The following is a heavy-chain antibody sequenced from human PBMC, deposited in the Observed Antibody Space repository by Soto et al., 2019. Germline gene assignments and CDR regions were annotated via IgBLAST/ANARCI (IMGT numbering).Heavy chain of an antibody. J-gene: IGHJ4*02. Sequence: QVHLVQSGAEVKKPGASVKVACRPFGYTFTAFYIHWVRQAPGQGLEWMGWVDSNSGDSREAGNFQGRVTMTRDTSTSTVYMELRWLRSDDSAVYYCARDNGPLDYWGQGTLVTVSS. V-gene: IGHV1-2*02. D-gene: IGHD2-8*01. CDR2: VDSNSGDS. CDR3: ARDNGPLDY. CDR1: GYTFTAFY.